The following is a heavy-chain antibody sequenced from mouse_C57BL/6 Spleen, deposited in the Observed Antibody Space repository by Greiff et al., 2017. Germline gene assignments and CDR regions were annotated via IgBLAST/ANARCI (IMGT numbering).Heavy chain of an antibody. J-gene: IGHJ4*01. CDR3: ARRLYAMDY. CDR1: GYTFTSYW. Sequence: QVQLQQPGAELVMPGASVKLSCKASGYTFTSYWMHWVKQRPGQGLEWIGEIDPSDSYTNYNQKFKGKSTLTVDKSSSTAYMQLSSLTSEDSAVYYWARRLYAMDYWGQETSVTVSS. CDR2: IDPSDSYT. V-gene: IGHV1-69*01.